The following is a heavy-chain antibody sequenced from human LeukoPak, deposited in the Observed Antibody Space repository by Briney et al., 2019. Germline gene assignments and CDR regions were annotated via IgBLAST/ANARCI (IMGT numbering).Heavy chain of an antibody. CDR1: GGSFSGYY. Sequence: PSETLSLTCAVYGGSFSGYYWSWIRQPPGKGLEWIGEINHSGSTNYNPSLKSRVTISVDMSKNQFSLKLSSVTAADTAVYYCASHPAATRGFDYWGQGTLVTVSS. J-gene: IGHJ4*02. D-gene: IGHD2-2*01. CDR2: INHSGST. V-gene: IGHV4-34*01. CDR3: ASHPAATRGFDY.